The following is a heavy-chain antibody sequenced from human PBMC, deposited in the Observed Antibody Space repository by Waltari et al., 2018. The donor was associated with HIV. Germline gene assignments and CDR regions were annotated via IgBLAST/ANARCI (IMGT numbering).Heavy chain of an antibody. Sequence: QVQLVQSGAEVRKAGASVKVSCKASGYPFTSNDINWVRQATGQGLEWMGWMNPNTGKTGYAQKFQGRVTMTRNTSISTAYLQLSSLRSEDTAIYYCARISERVSRFAYWGQGTLVTVSS. D-gene: IGHD3-3*01. J-gene: IGHJ4*02. V-gene: IGHV1-8*01. CDR1: GYPFTSND. CDR2: MNPNTGKT. CDR3: ARISERVSRFAY.